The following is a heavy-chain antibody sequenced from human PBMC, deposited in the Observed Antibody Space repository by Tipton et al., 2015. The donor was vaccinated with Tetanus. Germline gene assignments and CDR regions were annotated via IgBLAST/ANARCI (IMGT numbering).Heavy chain of an antibody. Sequence: TLSLTCTVSGASISSNTYYWGWIRQPPGKGLEWIASVSYSGSTYYSPSLTGRVSMSLDTSKQQFSLSLTSATAADTAVYYCARGWSECSSWSCSPFDSWGQGTLVTVSS. V-gene: IGHV4-39*07. CDR3: ARGWSECSSWSCSPFDS. CDR1: GASISSNTYY. J-gene: IGHJ4*02. D-gene: IGHD2-2*01. CDR2: VSYSGST.